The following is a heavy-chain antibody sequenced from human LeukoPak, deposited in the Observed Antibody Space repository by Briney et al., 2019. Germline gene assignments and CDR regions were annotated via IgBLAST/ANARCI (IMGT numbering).Heavy chain of an antibody. CDR2: LYFSVNT. D-gene: IGHD5-12*01. CDR1: GDSINSDS. CDR3: AGARPTVSKVGTSYSYYYFLSV. V-gene: IGHV4-59*12. J-gene: IGHJ6*03. Sequence: SETLSPSCTVSGDSINSDSWTWIRQPPGKGLEWIGNLYFSVNTNYNPSLKSRVNITVDTSKNYFSLNLNSVTAADTAVYYCAGARPTVSKVGTSYSYYYFLSVWSTMATVTVSS.